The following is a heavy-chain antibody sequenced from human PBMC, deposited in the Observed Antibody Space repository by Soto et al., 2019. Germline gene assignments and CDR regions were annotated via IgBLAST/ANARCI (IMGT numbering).Heavy chain of an antibody. D-gene: IGHD6-19*01. CDR1: GGSLSSHY. V-gene: IGHV4-59*11. Sequence: QVQLQESGPGLVKPSETLSLTCTVSGGSLSSHYWTWIRQPPGKGLEWVGYIYCSGSTNYNPSLKSRVTRSVDTSKNQFSLNLASVTAADTALYYCARGGWSLDLWGQGTLVTVSS. CDR3: ARGGWSLDL. J-gene: IGHJ5*02. CDR2: IYCSGST.